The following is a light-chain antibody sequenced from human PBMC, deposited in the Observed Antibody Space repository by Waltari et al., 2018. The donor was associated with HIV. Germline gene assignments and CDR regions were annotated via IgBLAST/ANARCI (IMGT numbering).Light chain of an antibody. CDR2: NAS. J-gene: IGKJ3*01. V-gene: IGKV3-20*01. CDR1: QNISSDS. Sequence: EIVLTQSPGTLSLSPGERAALSCKARQNISSDSLAWYQQKFGQSPSLLIYNASTRATDIPDRFSGSGSGTDFTLTISRLQPADFAVYFCQHYDNSPPITFGPGT. CDR3: QHYDNSPPIT.